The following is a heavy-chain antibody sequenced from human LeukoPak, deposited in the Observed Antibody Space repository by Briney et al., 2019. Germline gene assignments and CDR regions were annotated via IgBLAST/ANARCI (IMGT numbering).Heavy chain of an antibody. D-gene: IGHD3-10*01. CDR2: IIPIFGTA. CDR3: ARGSYYYGSDPTALLDKYYFDY. CDR1: GGTFSSYA. Sequence: SVKVSCKASGGTFSSYAISWVRQAPGQGLEWMGGIIPIFGTANYARKFQGRVTITTDESTSTAYMELSSLRSEDTAVYYCARGSYYYGSDPTALLDKYYFDYWGQGTLVTVSS. V-gene: IGHV1-69*05. J-gene: IGHJ4*02.